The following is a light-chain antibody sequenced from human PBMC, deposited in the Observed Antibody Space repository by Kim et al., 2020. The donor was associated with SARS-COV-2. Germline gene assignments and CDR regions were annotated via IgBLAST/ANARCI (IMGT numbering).Light chain of an antibody. CDR2: GAS. CDR3: HQYGSSSS. J-gene: IGKJ2*01. Sequence: PGERATLSCRASQSVTNNYLAWYQHKPGQTPRLLIYGASSRATGIPDRFSGSGSGTDFTLTISRLEPEDFAVYYCHQYGSSSSFGQGTKLEI. V-gene: IGKV3-20*01. CDR1: QSVTNNY.